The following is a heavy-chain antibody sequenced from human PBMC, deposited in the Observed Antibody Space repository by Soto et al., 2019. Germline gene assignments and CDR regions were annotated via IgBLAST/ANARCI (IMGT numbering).Heavy chain of an antibody. CDR3: AKDDGIADRPLLNY. D-gene: IGHD6-6*01. J-gene: IGHJ4*02. V-gene: IGHV3-23*01. CDR1: GFTFSSYA. Sequence: EVQLLESGGGLVQPGGSLRLSCAASGFTFSSYAMSWVRQAPGKGLEWVSAISGSGGSTYYADSVKGRFTISRHNSKNSLYLHMDSLRAENTAVYYCAKDDGIADRPLLNYWGQGTMVTVSS. CDR2: ISGSGGST.